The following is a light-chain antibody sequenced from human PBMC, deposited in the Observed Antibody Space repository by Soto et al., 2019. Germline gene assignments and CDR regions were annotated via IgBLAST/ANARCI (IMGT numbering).Light chain of an antibody. CDR3: QTWGTGNRV. CDR2: LNSDGSH. J-gene: IGLJ2*01. V-gene: IGLV4-69*01. Sequence: QPVLTQSPSASASLGASVKLTCTLSSAHSSYAIAWHQQLPEKGPRFLMKLNSDGSHSKGDGIPDRFSGSSSGAERYLIISGLQSEDEADYYCQTWGTGNRVFGGGTKVNVL. CDR1: SAHSSYA.